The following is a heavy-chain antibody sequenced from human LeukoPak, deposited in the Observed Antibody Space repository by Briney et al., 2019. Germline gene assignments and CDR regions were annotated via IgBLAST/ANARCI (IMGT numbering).Heavy chain of an antibody. CDR2: ISGSGGST. J-gene: IGHJ4*02. CDR1: GFAFSSYA. V-gene: IGHV3-23*01. Sequence: PGGSLRLSCAASGFAFSSYAMTWVRQAPGKGLEWVSAISGSGGSTYYADSVKGRFTISRDNSKNTLYLQMNSLRAEDTAVYYCARPSGIVVVPAAIDGQFWGQGTLVTVSS. D-gene: IGHD2-2*02. CDR3: ARPSGIVVVPAAIDGQF.